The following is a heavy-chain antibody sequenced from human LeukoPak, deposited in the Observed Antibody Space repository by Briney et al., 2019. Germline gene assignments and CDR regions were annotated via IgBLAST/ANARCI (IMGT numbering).Heavy chain of an antibody. J-gene: IGHJ4*02. D-gene: IGHD2-21*02. V-gene: IGHV5-51*01. Sequence: GESLRISCKGSGYSFSNYWIGWVRQMPGKGLEWMGIIYPGDSNTRYSPSFQGQVTISADKSISTAYLQWTSLKASDTAIYYCARQPLVRDCGGDCEFDYWGQGTRVSVSS. CDR1: GYSFSNYW. CDR2: IYPGDSNT. CDR3: ARQPLVRDCGGDCEFDY.